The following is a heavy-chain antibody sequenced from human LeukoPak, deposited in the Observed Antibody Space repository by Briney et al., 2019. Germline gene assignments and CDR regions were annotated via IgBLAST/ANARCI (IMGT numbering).Heavy chain of an antibody. Sequence: PGGSLRLSCAASGFTFSSSWMTWVRQAPGKGLEWVTNIKQDGSEKYYVDSVKGRFTISRDNTKNSLYLQMNSLRAEDTAVYYCVRHQGTTFDYWGQGPLVTVSS. D-gene: IGHD1-1*01. CDR1: GFTFSSSW. J-gene: IGHJ4*02. V-gene: IGHV3-7*01. CDR2: IKQDGSEK. CDR3: VRHQGTTFDY.